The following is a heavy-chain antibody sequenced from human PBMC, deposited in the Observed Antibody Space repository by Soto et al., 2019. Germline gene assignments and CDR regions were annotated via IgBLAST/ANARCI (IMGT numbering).Heavy chain of an antibody. CDR2: TYYRSKWYS. D-gene: IGHD4-17*01. V-gene: IGHV6-1*01. Sequence: SQTLSLTCAISGDSVPSNSAAWNWIRQSPSRGLEWLGRTYYRSKWYSEYAISVKSRITINPDTSKNQFSLQLKSVTPEDTAVYYCARRRQSTSSDTVTTPPFNYWGQGTLVTVSS. J-gene: IGHJ4*02. CDR3: ARRRQSTSSDTVTTPPFNY. CDR1: GDSVPSNSAA.